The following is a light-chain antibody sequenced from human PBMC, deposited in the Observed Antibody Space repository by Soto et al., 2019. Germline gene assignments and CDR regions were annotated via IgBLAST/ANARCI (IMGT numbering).Light chain of an antibody. Sequence: DIQITQSPSTLSASIGDRVTITCRASESIRTWLAWQQHKTGKAPKFLIYKASSLDSRVPSRFSGGGSGTDFTFTISSLQPEDTASYYRQQYDNPPIFGGGTKVDIK. J-gene: IGKJ4*01. CDR2: KAS. V-gene: IGKV1-5*03. CDR1: ESIRTW. CDR3: QQYDNPPI.